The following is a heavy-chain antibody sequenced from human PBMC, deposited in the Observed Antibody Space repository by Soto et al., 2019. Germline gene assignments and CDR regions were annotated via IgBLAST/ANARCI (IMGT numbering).Heavy chain of an antibody. Sequence: PSETLSLTCTVSGGSISSYYWSWIRQPPGKGLEWIGYIYYSGSTNYNPSLKSRVTISVDTSKNQFSLKLSSVTAADTAVYYCARVEDIAARPDLRAFDIWGQGTMVTVS. CDR1: GGSISSYY. CDR3: ARVEDIAARPDLRAFDI. CDR2: IYYSGST. J-gene: IGHJ3*02. D-gene: IGHD6-6*01. V-gene: IGHV4-59*01.